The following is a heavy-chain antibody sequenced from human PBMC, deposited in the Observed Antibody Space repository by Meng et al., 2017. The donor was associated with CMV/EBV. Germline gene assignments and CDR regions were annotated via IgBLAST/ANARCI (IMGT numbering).Heavy chain of an antibody. CDR3: ARGRDLDFWSGYYKGAFDP. D-gene: IGHD3-3*01. CDR2: IYYSGST. J-gene: IGHJ5*02. V-gene: IGHV4-61*01. Sequence: GSLRLSCTVSGGSVSGGSYYWSWIRQPPGKGLEWIGYIYYSGSTNYNPSLKSRVTISVDTSKNQFSLKLSSVTAADTAVYYCARGRDLDFWSGYYKGAFDPWGQGTLVTVSS. CDR1: GGSVSGGSYY.